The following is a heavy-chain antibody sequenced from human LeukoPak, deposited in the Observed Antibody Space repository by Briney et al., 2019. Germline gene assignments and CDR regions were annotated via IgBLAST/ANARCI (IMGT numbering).Heavy chain of an antibody. CDR1: GFTVSSSY. V-gene: IGHV3-23*01. J-gene: IGHJ3*02. CDR3: AKDRSGSWTNDAFDI. Sequence: GGSLRLSCAASGFTVSSSYMTWVRQAPGKGLEWVSTISGSGGTTYNADSVRGRFTISRDNSKNTLYLQMNSLRAEDTAVYYCAKDRSGSWTNDAFDIWGQGTMVTVSS. CDR2: ISGSGGTT. D-gene: IGHD6-13*01.